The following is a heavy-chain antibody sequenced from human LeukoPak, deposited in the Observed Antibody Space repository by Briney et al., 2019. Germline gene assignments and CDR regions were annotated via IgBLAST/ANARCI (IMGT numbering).Heavy chain of an antibody. CDR1: GYTFTGYY. V-gene: IGHV1-2*02. D-gene: IGHD3-16*02. CDR3: APCPIVSLKYYYYYGMDV. Sequence: ASVKVSCKASGYTFTGYYMHWVRQAPGQGLEWMGWINPNSGGTNYAQKFQGRVTMTRDTSISTAYMELSRLRTDDTAVYYCAPCPIVSLKYYYYYGMDVWGQGTTVTVSS. CDR2: INPNSGGT. J-gene: IGHJ6*02.